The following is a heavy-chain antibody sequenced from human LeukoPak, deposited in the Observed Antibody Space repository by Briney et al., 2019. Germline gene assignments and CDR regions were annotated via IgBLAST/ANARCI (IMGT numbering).Heavy chain of an antibody. V-gene: IGHV1-3*01. Sequence: ASVKVSCKASGYTFTTYTMHWVRQAPGQRLEWMGWINAGNGNTKYSQKFQGRVTITRDTSASTAYMYLSSLRSEDTAVYYCARDHEVGYYFDYWGQGTLVTVSS. J-gene: IGHJ4*02. CDR3: ARDHEVGYYFDY. D-gene: IGHD1-26*01. CDR2: INAGNGNT. CDR1: GYTFTTYT.